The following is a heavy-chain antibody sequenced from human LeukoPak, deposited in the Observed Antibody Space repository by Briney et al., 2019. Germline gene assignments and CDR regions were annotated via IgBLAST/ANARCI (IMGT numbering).Heavy chain of an antibody. CDR3: AKAVGATRGYYYSGMDV. CDR2: ISSSSSYT. CDR1: GFTFSDYY. Sequence: PGGSLRLSCAASGFTFSDYYMSWIRQAPGKGLEWVSYISSSSSYTNYADSVKGRFTISRDSAKNSLYLQMNSLTAGDTAVYYCAKAVGATRGYYYSGMDVWGQGTTVTVSS. D-gene: IGHD1-26*01. J-gene: IGHJ6*02. V-gene: IGHV3-11*05.